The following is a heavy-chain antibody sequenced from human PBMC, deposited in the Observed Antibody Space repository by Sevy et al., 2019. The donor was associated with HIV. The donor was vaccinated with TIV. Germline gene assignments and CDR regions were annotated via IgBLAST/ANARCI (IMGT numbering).Heavy chain of an antibody. V-gene: IGHV4-59*12. CDR2: IYYSGST. CDR3: ARGGFAYSSSAGYYYYGMDV. D-gene: IGHD6-6*01. CDR1: GGSISSYY. Sequence: SETLSLTCTVSGGSISSYYWSWIRQPPGKGLEWIGYIYYSGSTNYNPSLKSRVTISVDTSKNQFSLKLSSVTAADTAVYYCARGGFAYSSSAGYYYYGMDVWGQGTTVTVSS. J-gene: IGHJ6*02.